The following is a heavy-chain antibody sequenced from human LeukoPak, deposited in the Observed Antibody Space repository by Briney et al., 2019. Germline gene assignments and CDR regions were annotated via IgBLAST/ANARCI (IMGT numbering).Heavy chain of an antibody. Sequence: NTSETLSLTCTVSGGSISTYYWTWIRQPAGKGLEWIGRIYTSGSTNYNPSLKSRVTMSVDTSKNQFSLKLSSVTAADTAVYYCAREVGATPHWYFDLWGRGTLTTVSS. CDR1: GGSISTYY. V-gene: IGHV4-4*07. CDR2: IYTSGST. J-gene: IGHJ2*01. D-gene: IGHD1-26*01. CDR3: AREVGATPHWYFDL.